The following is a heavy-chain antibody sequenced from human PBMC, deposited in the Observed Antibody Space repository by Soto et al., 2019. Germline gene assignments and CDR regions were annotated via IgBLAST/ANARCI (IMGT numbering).Heavy chain of an antibody. V-gene: IGHV4-4*03. CDR3: AMSAYCSSTSGCGSTYSYYYYMDV. Sequence: QVQLQQSAPGLVKPPGTLSPPCAASSASISSSNNWSWVRQPPGKGREWMGGKIYRGSTNYNQSPKSRVTISVDKSKHQFSLKLSSVTAADTAVYYCAMSAYCSSTSGCGSTYSYYYYMDVWGKGTTVTVSS. CDR2: KIYRGST. J-gene: IGHJ6*03. D-gene: IGHD2-2*01. CDR1: SASISSSNN.